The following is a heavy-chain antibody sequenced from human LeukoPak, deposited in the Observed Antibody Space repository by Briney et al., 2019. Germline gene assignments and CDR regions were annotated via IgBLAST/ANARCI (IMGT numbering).Heavy chain of an antibody. V-gene: IGHV1-8*01. CDR1: GYTFTSYD. J-gene: IGHJ6*02. Sequence: ASVKVSCKASGYTFTSYDINWVRQATGQGLEWMGWMNPNSGNTGYAQKFQGRVTMTRNTSISTAYMELSSLRSEDTAVYYCARVRGSSGSPYYGMDVWGQGTTVTVSS. CDR3: ARVRGSSGSPYYGMDV. D-gene: IGHD6-19*01. CDR2: MNPNSGNT.